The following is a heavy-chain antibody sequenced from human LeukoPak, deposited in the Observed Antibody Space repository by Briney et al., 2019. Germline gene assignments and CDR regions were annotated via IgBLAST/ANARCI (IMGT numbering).Heavy chain of an antibody. CDR3: ARDEGYYYDSSPYMDV. CDR2: ISYDGSNK. V-gene: IGHV3-30*04. J-gene: IGHJ6*03. Sequence: GRSLRLSCAASGFTFSSYAMHWVRQAPGKGLEWVAVISYDGSNKYYADSVKGRFTISRDNSKNTLYLQMNSLRAEDTAVYYCARDEGYYYDSSPYMDVWGKGTTVTVSS. CDR1: GFTFSSYA. D-gene: IGHD3-22*01.